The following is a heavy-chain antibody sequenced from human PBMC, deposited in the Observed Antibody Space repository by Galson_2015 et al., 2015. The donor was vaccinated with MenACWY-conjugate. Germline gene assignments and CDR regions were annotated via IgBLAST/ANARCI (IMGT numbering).Heavy chain of an antibody. CDR3: ARGGQGLEAAEDNWFDP. Sequence: LVWVSRINSDGSSTNYADSVKGRFTISRDNAKNTLYLQMNSLRAEDTAVYYCARGGQGLEAAEDNWFDPWGQGTLVTVSS. D-gene: IGHD6-13*01. CDR2: INSDGSST. J-gene: IGHJ5*02. V-gene: IGHV3-74*01.